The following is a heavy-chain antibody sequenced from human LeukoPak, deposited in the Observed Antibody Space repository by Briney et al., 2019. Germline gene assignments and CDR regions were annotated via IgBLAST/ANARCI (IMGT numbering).Heavy chain of an antibody. Sequence: SETLSLTCTVSGGSISSSSYYWGWIRQPPGKGLEWIGSIYYSGSTYYNPSLKSRVTISVDTSKNQFSLKLSSVTAADTAVYYCARGGYRPFDYWGQGTLVTVSS. CDR1: GGSISSSSYY. D-gene: IGHD2-15*01. CDR2: IYYSGST. V-gene: IGHV4-39*01. CDR3: ARGGYRPFDY. J-gene: IGHJ4*02.